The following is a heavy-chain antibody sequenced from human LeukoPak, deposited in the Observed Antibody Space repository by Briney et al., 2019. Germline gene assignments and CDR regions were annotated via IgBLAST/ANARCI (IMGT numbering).Heavy chain of an antibody. CDR2: IYYSGST. D-gene: IGHD5-12*01. Sequence: PGGSLRLSCAASGFTFSSHSMNWIRQPPGKGLEWIGSIYYSGSTYYNPSLKSRVTISVDTSKNQFSLKLSSVTAADTAVYYCASLARFGGYSDYWGQGTLVTVSS. CDR3: ASLARFGGYSDY. CDR1: GFTFSSHS. V-gene: IGHV4-39*01. J-gene: IGHJ4*02.